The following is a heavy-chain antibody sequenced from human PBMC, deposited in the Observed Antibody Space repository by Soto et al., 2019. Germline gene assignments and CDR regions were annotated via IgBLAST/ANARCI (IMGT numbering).Heavy chain of an antibody. CDR1: GFSLTNARMG. D-gene: IGHD6-19*01. CDR3: ARIKIAVAGYDP. CDR2: IFSHDEK. V-gene: IGHV2-26*01. J-gene: IGHJ5*02. Sequence: PGPTLVNPTETLKLTCTVSGFSLTNARMGVSWIGQPPGKALEWLAHIFSHDEKSWETSLKSRPTISKDTSKSQVVLTMTNMDPVDTATYYCARIKIAVAGYDPWGQGTLVTVSS.